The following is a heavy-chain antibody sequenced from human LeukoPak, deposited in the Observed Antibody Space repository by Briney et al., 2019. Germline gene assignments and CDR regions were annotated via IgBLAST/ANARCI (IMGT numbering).Heavy chain of an antibody. CDR1: GFTFSSYA. D-gene: IGHD6-13*01. V-gene: IGHV3-30*04. CDR2: ISYDGSNK. Sequence: GGSLRLSCAASGFTFSSYAMHWVRQAPGKGLEWVAVISYDGSNKYHADSVKGRFTISRDNAKNTLYLQMNSLRAEDTAVYYCARDIAAAGIDYWGQGTLVTVSS. J-gene: IGHJ4*02. CDR3: ARDIAAAGIDY.